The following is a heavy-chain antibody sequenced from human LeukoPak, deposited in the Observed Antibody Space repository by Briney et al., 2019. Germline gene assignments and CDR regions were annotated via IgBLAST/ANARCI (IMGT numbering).Heavy chain of an antibody. CDR1: GFTLSDYY. J-gene: IGHJ4*02. D-gene: IGHD3/OR15-3a*01. CDR2: SSSSGSTI. V-gene: IGHV3-11*01. CDR3: ARRRDFIDY. Sequence: GGSLRLSCAASGFTLSDYYMSWIRQALGKGLEWVSYSSSSGSTIYYADSVKGRFAISRDNAKNSLYLQMNSLRAEDTAVYYCARRRDFIDYWGQGTLVTVSS.